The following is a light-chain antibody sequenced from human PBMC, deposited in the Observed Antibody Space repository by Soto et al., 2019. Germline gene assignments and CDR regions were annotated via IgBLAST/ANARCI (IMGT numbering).Light chain of an antibody. Sequence: IQLPQSPSSLSSSVVYRVPITCRASQGISSYLAWYQQKPGKAPKLLIYDASSLESGVPSRFSGSGSGTEFTLNVTPLQHDDFATYYCQHYNSFSSWTVAQGPKVKI. CDR1: QGISSY. V-gene: IGKV1-13*02. CDR2: DAS. CDR3: QHYNSFSSWT. J-gene: IGKJ1*01.